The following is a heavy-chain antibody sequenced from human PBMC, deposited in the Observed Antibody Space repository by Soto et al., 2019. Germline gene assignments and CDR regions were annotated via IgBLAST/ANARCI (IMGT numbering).Heavy chain of an antibody. CDR3: ARDSGFCSSTSCYQDY. V-gene: IGHV3-21*01. J-gene: IGHJ4*02. D-gene: IGHD2-2*01. CDR2: ISSSSSYI. CDR1: GFTFSSYS. Sequence: GGSLRLSCAASGFTFSSYSMNWVRQAPRKGLEWVSSISSSSSYIYYADSVKGRFTISRDNAKNSLYLQMNSLRAEDTAVYYCARDSGFCSSTSCYQDYWGQGTLVTVSS.